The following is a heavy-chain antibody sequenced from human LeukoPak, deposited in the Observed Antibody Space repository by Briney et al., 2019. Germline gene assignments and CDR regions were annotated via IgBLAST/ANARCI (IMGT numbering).Heavy chain of an antibody. J-gene: IGHJ5*02. CDR2: IIPIFGTA. CDR3: ARARGSGSYPFDP. V-gene: IGHV1-69*05. D-gene: IGHD3-10*01. Sequence: SVKVSCKASGGTFSSYAISWVRQAPGQGLEWMGGIIPIFGTANYAQKFQGRVTITTDESTSTAYMELSSLRSEGTAVYYCARARGSGSYPFDPWGQGTLVTVSS. CDR1: GGTFSSYA.